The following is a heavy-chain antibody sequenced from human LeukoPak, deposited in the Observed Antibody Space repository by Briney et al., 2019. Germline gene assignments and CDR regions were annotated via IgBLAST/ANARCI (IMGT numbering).Heavy chain of an antibody. D-gene: IGHD3-9*01. CDR2: INPNSGGA. J-gene: IGHJ4*02. CDR3: ARALRTNILTTDY. V-gene: IGHV1-2*02. CDR1: GYVFTGHF. Sequence: ASVKVSCKASGYVFTGHFLHWVRQAPGQGLEWMGWINPNSGGANYAQKFQGRVTMTGDTSISTAYMELTRLRSDDTAMYYCARALRTNILTTDYWGQGTLVTVSS.